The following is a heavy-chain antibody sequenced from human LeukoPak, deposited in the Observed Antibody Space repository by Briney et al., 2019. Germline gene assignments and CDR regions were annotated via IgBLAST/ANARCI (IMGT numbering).Heavy chain of an antibody. V-gene: IGHV3-33*01. CDR3: ARSPNYGDYSSVDH. CDR2: IWYDGSNK. J-gene: IGHJ4*02. CDR1: GFTFSSYG. D-gene: IGHD4-17*01. Sequence: GGSLRLSCAASGFTFSSYGMHWVRQAPGKGLEWVAVIWYDGSNKYYADSVKGRFTISRDNSKNTLYLQMNSLRAEDTAVYYCARSPNYGDYSSVDHWGQGTLVTVSS.